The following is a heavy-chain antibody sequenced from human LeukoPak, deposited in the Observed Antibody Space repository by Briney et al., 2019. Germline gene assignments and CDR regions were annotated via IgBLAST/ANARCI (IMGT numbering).Heavy chain of an antibody. D-gene: IGHD2-2*01. CDR1: GGSISSYY. V-gene: IGHV4-4*07. J-gene: IGHJ6*03. CDR2: IYTSGST. Sequence: PSETLSLTCTVSGGSISSYYWSWIRQPAGKGLEWIGRIYTSGSTNYNPSLKSRVTISVDTSKNQFSLKLSSVTAADTAVYYCARDRIVVVPAAIEGLYYYYYMDVWGKGTTVTVSS. CDR3: ARDRIVVVPAAIEGLYYYYYMDV.